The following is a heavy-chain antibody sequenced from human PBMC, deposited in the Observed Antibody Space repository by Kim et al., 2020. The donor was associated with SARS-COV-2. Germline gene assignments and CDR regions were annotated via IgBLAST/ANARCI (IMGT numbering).Heavy chain of an antibody. CDR3: ASDRGEWEPQRYGMDV. D-gene: IGHD1-26*01. Sequence: SVKGRFTTSRDNSKNTLYLKMNSLRAEDTAVYYCASDRGEWEPQRYGMDVWGQGTTVTVSS. V-gene: IGHV3-30*07. J-gene: IGHJ6*02.